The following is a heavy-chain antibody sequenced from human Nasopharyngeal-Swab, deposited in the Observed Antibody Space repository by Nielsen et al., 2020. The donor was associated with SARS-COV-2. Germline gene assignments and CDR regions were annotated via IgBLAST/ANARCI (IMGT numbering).Heavy chain of an antibody. CDR1: GGSISGSHYF. D-gene: IGHD5-24*01. V-gene: IGHV4-39*01. Sequence: SETLSLTCGVSGGSISGSHYFWAWIRQPPGKGLEWIASIYYTGSAFYEPSLKRRVTISVDTSKNQFSLKLGSVTAADTAVYYCATHGRDGFNFFDYWGQGTLVTVSS. CDR3: ATHGRDGFNFFDY. J-gene: IGHJ4*02. CDR2: IYYTGSA.